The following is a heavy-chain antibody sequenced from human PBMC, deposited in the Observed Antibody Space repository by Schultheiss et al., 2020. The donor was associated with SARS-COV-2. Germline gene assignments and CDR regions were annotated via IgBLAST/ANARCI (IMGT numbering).Heavy chain of an antibody. J-gene: IGHJ6*02. CDR1: GFTFSSYG. CDR2: ISGSGGST. CDR3: ARGYSYGYVPYYYYGMDV. Sequence: GGSLRLSCAASGFTFSSYGMHWVRQAPGKGLEWVSAISGSGGSTYYADSVKGRFTISRDNSKNTLYLQMNSLRAEDTAVYYCARGYSYGYVPYYYYGMDVWGQGTTVTVSS. D-gene: IGHD5-18*01. V-gene: IGHV3-23*01.